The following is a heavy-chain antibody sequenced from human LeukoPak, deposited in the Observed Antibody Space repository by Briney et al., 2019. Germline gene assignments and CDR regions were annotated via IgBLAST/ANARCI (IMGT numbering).Heavy chain of an antibody. CDR3: ARDRGLDGEAFFDY. J-gene: IGHJ4*02. D-gene: IGHD4-17*01. CDR1: GGTFSSSS. CDR2: IIPIFGTA. V-gene: IGHV1-69*13. Sequence: GASVKVSCKASGGTFSSSSISWVRQAPGQGLEWMGGIIPIFGTANYAQKFQGRVTITADESTRTAYMKLSSLRSEDTAVYYCARDRGLDGEAFFDYWGQGTLVTVSS.